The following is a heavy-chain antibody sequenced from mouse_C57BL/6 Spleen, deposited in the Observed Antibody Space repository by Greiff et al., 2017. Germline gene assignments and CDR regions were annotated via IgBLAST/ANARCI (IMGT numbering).Heavy chain of an antibody. J-gene: IGHJ3*01. CDR1: GFTFSSYA. Sequence: VQVVESGGGLVKPGGSLKLSCAASGFTFSSYAMSWVRQTPEKRLEWVATISDGGSYTYYPDNVKGRFTISRDNAKNNLYLQMSHLKSEDTAMYYCARKDYGNYSFAYWGQGTLVTVSA. D-gene: IGHD2-1*01. CDR2: ISDGGSYT. V-gene: IGHV5-4*01. CDR3: ARKDYGNYSFAY.